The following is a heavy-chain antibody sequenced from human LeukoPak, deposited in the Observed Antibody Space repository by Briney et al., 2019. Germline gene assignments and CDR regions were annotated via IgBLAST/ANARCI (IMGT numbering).Heavy chain of an antibody. CDR2: ISGSGGST. D-gene: IGHD3-22*01. V-gene: IGHV3-23*01. J-gene: IGHJ4*02. CDR3: AKDYYDSSGYYY. Sequence: GGSLRLSCEASGFTFSNYDMIWVRQAPGKGLEWVSIISGSGGSTYYGDSVKGRFTISRDNSKNTLYLQMNSLRAEDTAVYYCAKDYYDSSGYYYWGQGTLVTVSS. CDR1: GFTFSNYD.